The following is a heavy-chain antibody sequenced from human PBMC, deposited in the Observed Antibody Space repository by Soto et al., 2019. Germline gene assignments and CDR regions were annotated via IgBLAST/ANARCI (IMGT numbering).Heavy chain of an antibody. J-gene: IGHJ4*02. Sequence: PSETLSLTCAVSGGSVSSSNWWSWVRQPPGKGLEWIGEIYQSGRTNYNPSLKSRVTISVDNAKNTLYLQMNSLRAEDTAVYYCARAVSDIVSDIVVVVAAYYFDYWGQGTLVTVSS. V-gene: IGHV4-4*02. CDR2: IYQSGRT. D-gene: IGHD2-15*01. CDR3: ARAVSDIVSDIVVVVAAYYFDY. CDR1: GGSVSSSNW.